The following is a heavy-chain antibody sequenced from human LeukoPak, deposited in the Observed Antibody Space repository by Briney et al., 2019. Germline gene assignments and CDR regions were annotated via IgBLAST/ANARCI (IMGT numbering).Heavy chain of an antibody. CDR2: ISSNGVST. Sequence: GGSLRLSCAASRFTFSSYEMNWVRQAPGKGLEWVSYISSNGVSTFYADSLKGRFTISRDNAKNSLYLQMNSLRAEDTAVYYCARQPLFPHRFDPWGQGTLVTVSS. D-gene: IGHD6-13*01. V-gene: IGHV3-48*03. J-gene: IGHJ5*02. CDR1: RFTFSSYE. CDR3: ARQPLFPHRFDP.